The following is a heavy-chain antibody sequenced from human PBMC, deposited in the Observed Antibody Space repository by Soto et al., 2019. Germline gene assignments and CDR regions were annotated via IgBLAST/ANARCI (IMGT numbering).Heavy chain of an antibody. J-gene: IGHJ4*02. CDR1: GYTFTSYA. D-gene: IGHD3-9*01. CDR2: INAGNGNT. V-gene: IGHV1-3*01. Sequence: ASVKVSCKASGYTFTSYAMHWVRQAPGQRLEWMGWINAGNGNTKYSQKFQGRVTITRDTSASTAYMELSSLRSEDTAVYYCATCHYDILTGYYMFDYWGQGTLVTVSS. CDR3: ATCHYDILTGYYMFDY.